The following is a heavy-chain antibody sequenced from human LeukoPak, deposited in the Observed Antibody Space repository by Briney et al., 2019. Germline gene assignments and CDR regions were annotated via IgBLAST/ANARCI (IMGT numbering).Heavy chain of an antibody. J-gene: IGHJ6*02. CDR3: AKCLYYYYGMDV. Sequence: GGSLRLSCAASGFTFSSYSMSWVRQAPGKGLEWVSAISGSGGSTYYADSVKGRFTISRDNSKNTLYLQMNSLRAEDTAVYYCAKCLYYYYGMDVWGQGTTVTVSS. CDR1: GFTFSSYS. V-gene: IGHV3-23*01. CDR2: ISGSGGST. D-gene: IGHD5/OR15-5a*01.